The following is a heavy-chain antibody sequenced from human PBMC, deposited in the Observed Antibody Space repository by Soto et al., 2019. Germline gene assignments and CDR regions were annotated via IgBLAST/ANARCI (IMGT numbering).Heavy chain of an antibody. D-gene: IGHD5-12*01. CDR1: GDSFNDYY. CDR2: INPNSGVT. V-gene: IGHV1-2*04. CDR3: ARERGGATATLDYYNFYMDV. Sequence: QVPLVQSGAEVRKPGASVTVSCRSSGDSFNDYYIHWVRQAPGQGLEWMGWINPNSGVTKYAQKFQGWVSMTRDTSIRTVYMQLSRLRSDDTAVYYCARERGGATATLDYYNFYMDVWGTGTTVTVSS. J-gene: IGHJ6*03.